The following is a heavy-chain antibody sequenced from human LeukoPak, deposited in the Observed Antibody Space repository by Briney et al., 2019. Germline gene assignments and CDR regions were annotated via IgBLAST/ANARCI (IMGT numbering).Heavy chain of an antibody. J-gene: IGHJ4*02. D-gene: IGHD3-10*01. CDR3: AKDRGSMVRGVRVDY. Sequence: PGGSLRLSCAASGFTFDDYAMHWVRQAPGEGLEWGSGISWNSGSIGYADSEKGRFTISRDNAKNSLYLQMNSLRAEDTALYYCAKDRGSMVRGVRVDYWGQGTLVTVSS. CDR2: ISWNSGSI. CDR1: GFTFDDYA. V-gene: IGHV3-9*01.